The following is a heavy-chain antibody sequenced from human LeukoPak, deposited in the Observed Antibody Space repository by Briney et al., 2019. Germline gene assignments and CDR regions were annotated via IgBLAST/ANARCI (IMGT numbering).Heavy chain of an antibody. V-gene: IGHV1-46*01. CDR1: GYTFTSYY. J-gene: IGHJ4*02. CDR2: INPSGGST. Sequence: GASGKVSCKASGYTFTSYYMHWVRQAPGQGLEWMGIINPSGGSTSYAQKFQGRVTMTRDTSTSTVYMELSSLRSEDTAVYYCARDKDYYDSSGYYYIDYWGQGTLVTVSS. CDR3: ARDKDYYDSSGYYYIDY. D-gene: IGHD3-22*01.